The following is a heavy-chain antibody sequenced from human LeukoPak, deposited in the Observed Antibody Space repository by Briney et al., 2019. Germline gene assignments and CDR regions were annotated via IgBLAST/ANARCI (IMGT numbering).Heavy chain of an antibody. CDR3: ARPVSAYCGGDCSDY. CDR2: IYTSGST. J-gene: IGHJ4*02. CDR1: GGSISSYH. Sequence: PSETLSLTCTVSGGSISSYHWSWIRQPAGKGLEWIGRIYTSGSTNYNPSPKSRVTISVDTSKNQFSLKLSSVTAADTAVYYCARPVSAYCGGDCSDYWGQGTLVTVSS. V-gene: IGHV4-4*07. D-gene: IGHD2-21*01.